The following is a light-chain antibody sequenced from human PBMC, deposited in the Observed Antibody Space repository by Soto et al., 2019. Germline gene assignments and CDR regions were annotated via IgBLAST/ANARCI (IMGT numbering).Light chain of an antibody. J-gene: IGKJ1*01. CDR2: DAS. V-gene: IGKV3-20*01. Sequence: EIVLTQSPGTLSLSPGERATLSCRASQSVSSNFLAWYQQKPGQAPRLLIFDASARAVDIPGRFSGSKSGTEFTLTISSLQPDDFATYYCQHYNSYSEAFGQGTKVDIK. CDR1: QSVSSNF. CDR3: QHYNSYSEA.